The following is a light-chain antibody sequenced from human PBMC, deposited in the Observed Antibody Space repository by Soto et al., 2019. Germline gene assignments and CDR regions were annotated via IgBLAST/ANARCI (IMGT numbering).Light chain of an antibody. Sequence: QSALTQPASVSGSPGQSITISCTGTSSDVGTYKPVSWYHQYPGKAPKVIIYDDTKRPSGVSSRFSGSKSGNTASLTISGLQAEDEADYSCSSYTNINTRACVFGTGTKLTVL. V-gene: IGLV2-14*02. J-gene: IGLJ1*01. CDR2: DDT. CDR3: SSYTNINTRACV. CDR1: SSDVGTYKP.